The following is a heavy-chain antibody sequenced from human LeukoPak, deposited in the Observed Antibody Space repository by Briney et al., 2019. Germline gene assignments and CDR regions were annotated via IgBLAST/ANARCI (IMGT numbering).Heavy chain of an antibody. Sequence: GGSLRLSCAASGFTFSDYYMSWIRQAPGKGLEWVSYISSSGSTIYYADSVKGRFTISRDNAKNSLYLQMNSLRAEDTALYYCAKDPGYGSGSLYYFDYWGQGTLVTVSS. D-gene: IGHD3-10*01. V-gene: IGHV3-11*01. CDR1: GFTFSDYY. CDR3: AKDPGYGSGSLYYFDY. CDR2: ISSSGSTI. J-gene: IGHJ4*02.